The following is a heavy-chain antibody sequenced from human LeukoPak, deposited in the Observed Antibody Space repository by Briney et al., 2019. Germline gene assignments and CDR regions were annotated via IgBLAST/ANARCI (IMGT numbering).Heavy chain of an antibody. CDR3: ARHRDYYDT. CDR2: IYSSGSA. Sequence: NPSETLSLTCTVSGASINNNSWTWIRQPPGKGLEWIGYIYSSGSANYNPSLKSRVIISGDTSKNQISLNLTSVTAADTAVYFCARHRDYYDTRGHGTLVTVSS. J-gene: IGHJ4*01. D-gene: IGHD3-22*01. CDR1: GASINNNS. V-gene: IGHV4-59*08.